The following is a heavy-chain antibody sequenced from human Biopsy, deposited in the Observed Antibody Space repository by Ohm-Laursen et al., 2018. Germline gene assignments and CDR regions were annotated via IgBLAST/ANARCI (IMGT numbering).Heavy chain of an antibody. CDR2: INDNGNT. CDR1: GGSISSNY. J-gene: IGHJ3*01. CDR3: ARHFYDNFGPTPFDAFDL. V-gene: IGHV4-59*12. Sequence: GTLSLTCNVSGGSISSNYWSWIRQPPGKGLEWIGYINDNGNTNYNSSLKSRVTISVDTSMNQFSLKLKSVTAADTALYFCARHFYDNFGPTPFDAFDLWGQGTLVTVSA. D-gene: IGHD3-22*01.